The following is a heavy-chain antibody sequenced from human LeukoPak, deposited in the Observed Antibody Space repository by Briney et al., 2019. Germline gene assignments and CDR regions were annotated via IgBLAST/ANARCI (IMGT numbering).Heavy chain of an antibody. D-gene: IGHD3-16*01. J-gene: IGHJ4*02. V-gene: IGHV4-31*11. CDR1: GGSFSGYY. CDR2: IYYSGST. Sequence: PSETLSLTCAVYGGSFSGYYWSWIRQHPGKGLEWIGYIYYSGSTYYNPSLKSRVTISVDTSKNQFSLKLSSVTAADTAVYYCARGGYYFDYWGQGTLVTVSS. CDR3: ARGGYYFDY.